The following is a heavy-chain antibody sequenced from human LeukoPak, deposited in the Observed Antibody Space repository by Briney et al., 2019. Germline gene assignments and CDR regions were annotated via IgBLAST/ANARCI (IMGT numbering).Heavy chain of an antibody. V-gene: IGHV3-7*03. D-gene: IGHD3-22*01. CDR3: ARGTVYDASGYVDN. Sequence: PGGSLRLSCAASGLIFSNYWMTWVRQTPGKGLEWVANVKQDGSEKDYVDSVKGRFTISRDNAKNSLYLQMNSLRAEDTGVYYCARGTVYDASGYVDNWGQGTLVTVSS. J-gene: IGHJ4*02. CDR1: GLIFSNYW. CDR2: VKQDGSEK.